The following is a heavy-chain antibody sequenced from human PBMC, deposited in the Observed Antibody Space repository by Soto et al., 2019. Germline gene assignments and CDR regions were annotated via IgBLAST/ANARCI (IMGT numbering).Heavy chain of an antibody. Sequence: GGSLRLSCSVFGLTISSYAMHWVRQAPGKGLQYVSSISSNGGSTYYADSVKGRFTISRDNSKNTLYLQMSSLRVEDTAVYYCVKDRYVDYWGQGTLVTVPS. CDR2: ISSNGGST. CDR3: VKDRYVDY. V-gene: IGHV3-64D*06. CDR1: GLTISSYA. J-gene: IGHJ4*02.